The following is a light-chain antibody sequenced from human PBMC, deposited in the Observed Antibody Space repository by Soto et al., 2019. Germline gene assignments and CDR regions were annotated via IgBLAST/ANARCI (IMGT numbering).Light chain of an antibody. CDR2: DAS. V-gene: IGKV3-11*01. CDR3: QQRSNWPPFT. J-gene: IGKJ3*01. Sequence: EIVLTQSPATLSLSPGERATLSCRASQSVSSYLAWYQQKPGQAPRLLIYDASNRATGIPARFSGSGSRTDFSPTISSLEPEDFAVYYCQQRSNWPPFTFGPGTKVAIK. CDR1: QSVSSY.